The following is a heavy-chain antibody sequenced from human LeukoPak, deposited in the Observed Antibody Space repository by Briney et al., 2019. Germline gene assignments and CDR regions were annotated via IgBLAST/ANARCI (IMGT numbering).Heavy chain of an antibody. Sequence: ASVKVSCKASGGTFISYAISWVRQAPGQGLEWMGGIIPIFGTANYAQKFQGRVTITADESTSTAYMELSSLRSEDTAVYYCARSRAPPAPGALRYFDWPLDAFDIWGQGTMVTVSS. CDR1: GGTFISYA. V-gene: IGHV1-69*13. CDR2: IIPIFGTA. J-gene: IGHJ3*02. CDR3: ARSRAPPAPGALRYFDWPLDAFDI. D-gene: IGHD3-9*01.